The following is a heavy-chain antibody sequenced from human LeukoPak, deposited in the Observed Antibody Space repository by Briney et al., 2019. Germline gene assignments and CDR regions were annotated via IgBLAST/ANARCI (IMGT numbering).Heavy chain of an antibody. CDR3: ARAAEQWLVWDFQH. V-gene: IGHV1-18*01. D-gene: IGHD6-19*01. CDR1: GYTFTSYG. CDR2: ISTYNGDT. Sequence: ASVKVSCKASGYTFTSYGINWVGQAPGQGLEWMGWISTYNGDTNYAQKLQGRVTMTTDTSTSTAYMELRSLRSDDTAVYYCARAAEQWLVWDFQHWGQGTLVTVSS. J-gene: IGHJ1*01.